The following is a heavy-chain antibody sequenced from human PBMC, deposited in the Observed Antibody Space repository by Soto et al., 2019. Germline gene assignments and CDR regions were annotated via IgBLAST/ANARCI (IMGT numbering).Heavy chain of an antibody. Sequence: QNGGSLRLSCAASGFTFSSYAMSWVRQAPGKGLEWVSAISGSGGSTYYADSVKGRFTISRDNSKNTLYLQMNSLRAEDTAVYYCAKLPYCGGDCYSAFDIWGQGTMVTVSS. D-gene: IGHD2-21*01. J-gene: IGHJ3*02. CDR3: AKLPYCGGDCYSAFDI. CDR1: GFTFSSYA. V-gene: IGHV3-23*01. CDR2: ISGSGGST.